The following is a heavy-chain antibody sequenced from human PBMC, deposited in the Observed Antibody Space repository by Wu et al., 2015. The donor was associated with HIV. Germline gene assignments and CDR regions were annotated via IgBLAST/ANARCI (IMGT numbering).Heavy chain of an antibody. D-gene: IGHD3-10*01. CDR3: ARGVYASGSYYGDSRYYFDY. Sequence: QVQRVQSGAEVKKPGASVKVSCKASGYPFTIYDINWVRQAPGQGLEWMGWMNPNSANTAYAQKFQGRVTMTRNTSISTAYMELSSLRSEDTAVYYCARGVYASGSYYGDSRYYFDYWGQGSLVTVPS. CDR2: MNPNSANT. J-gene: IGHJ4*02. CDR1: GYPFTIYD. V-gene: IGHV1-8*01.